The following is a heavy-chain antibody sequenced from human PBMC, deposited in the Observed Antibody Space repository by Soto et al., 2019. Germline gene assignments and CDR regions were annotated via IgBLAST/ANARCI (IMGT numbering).Heavy chain of an antibody. CDR3: AKVTKRAAAGRYEYYKYGMDV. Sequence: GGSLRLSCAAAGFAFSTYAMTWVRQAPGKGLEWVSVISGSGGSSYYAASVKGRFTISRDNSKNTLFLQMNGLRAEDTAVYYCAKVTKRAAAGRYEYYKYGMDVWGQGATVTVSS. V-gene: IGHV3-23*01. CDR1: GFAFSTYA. CDR2: ISGSGGSS. D-gene: IGHD6-13*01. J-gene: IGHJ6*02.